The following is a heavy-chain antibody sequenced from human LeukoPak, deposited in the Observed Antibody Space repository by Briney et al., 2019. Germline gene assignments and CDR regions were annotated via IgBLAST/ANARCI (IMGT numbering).Heavy chain of an antibody. Sequence: GGSVSLSCAAYGFTFDDYGMGWVGQAPGKGLEWVSGINWNGGSTGYAHSVKVRFTIHRDNAKNSLYLQMNSLRAEDTALYYCARDESTMVRGVILPSPFVQGGQSTRLTVSS. CDR1: GFTFDDYG. J-gene: IGHJ1*01. CDR2: INWNGGST. V-gene: IGHV3-20*04. D-gene: IGHD3-10*01. CDR3: ARDESTMVRGVILPSPFVQ.